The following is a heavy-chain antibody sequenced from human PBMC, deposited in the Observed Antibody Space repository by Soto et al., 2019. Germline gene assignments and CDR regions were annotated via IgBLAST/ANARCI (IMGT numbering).Heavy chain of an antibody. J-gene: IGHJ4*02. Sequence: GGSLRLSCAAYGFTFRSSWMGWVRQAPGKGLEWVANISSEGASTYYADSVKGRFIISRDNSKNTLYLQMSSLRDEDTAIYYCVKDRYVDYWGQGILVTVSS. CDR3: VKDRYVDY. CDR2: ISSEGAST. CDR1: GFTFRSSW. V-gene: IGHV3-64D*06.